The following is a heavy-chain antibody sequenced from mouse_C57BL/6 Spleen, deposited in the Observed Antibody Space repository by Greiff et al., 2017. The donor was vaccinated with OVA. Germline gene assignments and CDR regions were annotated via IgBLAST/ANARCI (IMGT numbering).Heavy chain of an antibody. CDR2: LYPGNGYT. CDR3: ARAYYYGSIRYWCYDV. Sequence: EVQLQQSGAELVRPGASVKLSCKTSGYTFTSYGINWVKQRPGQGLEWIGYLYPGNGYTEYNEKFKGKATLTSDTSSSTAYMQLSSLTSEDSAVSFFARAYYYGSIRYWCYDVWGTGTTVTVSS. CDR1: GYTFTSYG. V-gene: IGHV1-58*01. D-gene: IGHD1-1*01. J-gene: IGHJ1*03.